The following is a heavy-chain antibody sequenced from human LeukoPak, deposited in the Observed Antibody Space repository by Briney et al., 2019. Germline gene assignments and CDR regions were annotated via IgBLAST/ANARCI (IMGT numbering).Heavy chain of an antibody. CDR1: GYTFTGYY. J-gene: IGHJ5*02. D-gene: IGHD3-22*01. CDR3: ARDGGPSSGRNWFDP. Sequence: GASVKVSCKASGYTFTGYYMHWVRQAPGQGLEWMGWINPNSGGTNYAQKFQGRVTMTRDTSISTAYMELSRLRSDDTAVYYCARDGGPSSGRNWFDPWGQGTLVTVSS. V-gene: IGHV1-2*02. CDR2: INPNSGGT.